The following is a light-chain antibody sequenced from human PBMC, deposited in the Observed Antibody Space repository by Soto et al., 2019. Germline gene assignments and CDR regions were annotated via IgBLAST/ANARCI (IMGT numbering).Light chain of an antibody. CDR1: QSVNYRY. V-gene: IGKV3D-20*01. CDR3: QQYGSSHLT. CDR2: DTS. Sequence: ENVLTQSPATLSLSPGERATLSCGASQSVNYRYFAWYQQKPGLAPRLLIYDTSSRATGIPDRFSGSGSGTDLTLTISRLEPEDSAVYYCQQYGSSHLTFGGGTKVEIK. J-gene: IGKJ4*01.